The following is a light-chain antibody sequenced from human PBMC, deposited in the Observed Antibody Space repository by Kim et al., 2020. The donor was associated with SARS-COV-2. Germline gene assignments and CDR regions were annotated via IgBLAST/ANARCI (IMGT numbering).Light chain of an antibody. V-gene: IGLV2-11*01. Sequence: QSALTLPRSVSGSPGQSVTISCTGTSSDVGGYNYVSWYQQHPGKAPKLMIYDVSKRPSGVPDRFSGSKSGNTASLTISGLQAEDEADYYCCSYAGSYFFGTGTKVTVL. CDR1: SSDVGGYNY. CDR2: DVS. J-gene: IGLJ1*01. CDR3: CSYAGSYF.